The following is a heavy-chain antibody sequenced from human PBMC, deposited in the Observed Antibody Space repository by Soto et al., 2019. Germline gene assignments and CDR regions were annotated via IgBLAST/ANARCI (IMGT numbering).Heavy chain of an antibody. Sequence: QVQLQESGPGLVKPSETLSLSCAVSGVSITSTDWWSWLRQPRGKGLQWIGDVSLGGGANYNPSLKSRVTISVDNSKHQFSLTINSVTAADTAVYFCAGSTADTTLKASAFWGQGTLVTVSS. CDR2: VSLGGGA. J-gene: IGHJ4*02. CDR3: AGSTADTTLKASAF. V-gene: IGHV4-4*02. CDR1: GVSITSTDW. D-gene: IGHD4-4*01.